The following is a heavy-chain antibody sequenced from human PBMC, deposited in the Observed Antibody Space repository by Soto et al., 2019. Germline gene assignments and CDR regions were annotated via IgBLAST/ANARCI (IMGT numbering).Heavy chain of an antibody. J-gene: IGHJ4*02. V-gene: IGHV3-53*01. D-gene: IGHD4-17*01. Sequence: PGGSLRLSCAASGFTVSGMFMNWVRQAPGKGLEWVSVIYPAGPTYYADSVKGRFTISRDNSKNTMYLQMNSLRAEDTAVYYCANDPDYGDYVAQVYWGQGTLVTVSS. CDR1: GFTVSGMF. CDR2: IYPAGPT. CDR3: ANDPDYGDYVAQVY.